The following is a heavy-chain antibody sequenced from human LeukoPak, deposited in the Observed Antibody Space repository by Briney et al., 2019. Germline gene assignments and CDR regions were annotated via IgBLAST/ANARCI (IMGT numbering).Heavy chain of an antibody. CDR1: GYTFTSYY. Sequence: ASVKVSCKASGYTFTSYYMHWVRQAPGQGLEWVGIINPSGGSTSYAQKFQGRVTMTRDTSTSTVYMELSSLRSEDTAVYYCARTSPGWTFDYWGQGTLVTVSS. CDR3: ARTSPGWTFDY. J-gene: IGHJ4*02. V-gene: IGHV1-46*01. CDR2: INPSGGST. D-gene: IGHD6-19*01.